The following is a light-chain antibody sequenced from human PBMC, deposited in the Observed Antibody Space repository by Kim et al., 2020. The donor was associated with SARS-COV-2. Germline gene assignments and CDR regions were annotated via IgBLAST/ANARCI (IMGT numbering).Light chain of an antibody. Sequence: EIVLTQSPGTLSLSPGERATLSCRASQSVSSSYLVWYQQKPGQAPRLLIYGASSRATGIPDRFSGSGSKTDFTLTISRLEPEDFAVYYCQQYGTSPITFGQGTRLEI. J-gene: IGKJ5*01. V-gene: IGKV3-20*01. CDR3: QQYGTSPIT. CDR1: QSVSSSY. CDR2: GAS.